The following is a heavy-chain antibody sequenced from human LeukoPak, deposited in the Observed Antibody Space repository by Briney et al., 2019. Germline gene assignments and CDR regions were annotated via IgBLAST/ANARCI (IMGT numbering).Heavy chain of an antibody. CDR3: AKGARSSNGYTTD. V-gene: IGHV3-9*01. J-gene: IGHJ4*02. D-gene: IGHD3-22*01. CDR2: INRNSVSA. CDR1: GFTFDDYA. Sequence: GGTLRLSCVASGFTFDDYAMHWVRQAPGKGLEWVAGINRNSVSAVYADSLKGRLTISRDNAKNSLFLQMNSLKTEDTAFYYCAKGARSSNGYTTDWGQGILVTVSS.